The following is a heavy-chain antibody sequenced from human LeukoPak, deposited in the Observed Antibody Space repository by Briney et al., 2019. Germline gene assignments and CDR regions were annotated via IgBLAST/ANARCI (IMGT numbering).Heavy chain of an antibody. CDR1: VRSISSYY. CDR2: IYYSGST. CDR3: ARDLRVPPDYFDY. J-gene: IGHJ4*02. Sequence: PSESLSLTCTVTVRSISSYYWSWIRQPPGKGLEWIEYIYYSGSTNYNPSLKSRVTISVDTSKNQFSLKLSSVTAADTAVYYSARDLRVPPDYFDYWGQGTLVTVSS. V-gene: IGHV4-59*01. D-gene: IGHD4-17*01.